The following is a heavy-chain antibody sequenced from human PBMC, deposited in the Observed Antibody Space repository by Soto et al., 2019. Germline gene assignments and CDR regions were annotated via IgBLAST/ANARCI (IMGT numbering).Heavy chain of an antibody. Sequence: XSVKVSFNASGYTFTSYYMHLLRQSPGQGLEWMGILTPSGGSTSYAQKFQGRVTMTRDTSTSTVYMGLTSLRSEDTAVYYCARGRSYGFDPWGQGTLVTVSS. CDR3: ARGRSYGFDP. CDR1: GYTFTSYY. D-gene: IGHD5-18*01. V-gene: IGHV1-46*01. J-gene: IGHJ5*02. CDR2: LTPSGGST.